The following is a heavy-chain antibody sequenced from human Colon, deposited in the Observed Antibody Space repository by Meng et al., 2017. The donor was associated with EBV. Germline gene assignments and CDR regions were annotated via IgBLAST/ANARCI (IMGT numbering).Heavy chain of an antibody. CDR3: ARDYGTSRPFEY. V-gene: IGHV6-1*01. CDR2: TYYRAKWHN. D-gene: IGHD1/OR15-1a*01. CDR1: GDSVTSTGAA. Sequence: QVQLQQSGPGLVKPPQTLSLTCAVSGDSVTSTGAAWSWIRQSPSKGLEWLGRTYYRAKWHNDYAVSVKGRIAINPDTSKNQFFLQLNSVTPEDTSVYDCARDYGTSRPFEYWGQGILVTVSS. J-gene: IGHJ4*02.